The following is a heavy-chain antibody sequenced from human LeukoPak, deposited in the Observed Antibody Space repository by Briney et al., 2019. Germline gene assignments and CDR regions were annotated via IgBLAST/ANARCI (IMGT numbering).Heavy chain of an antibody. Sequence: SETLSLTCVVSGYSINNGHYWGWILQPPGKGLEWIGSIFHSGSTYRNPSLKSRVTISVDTSKNQFSLNLRSVTAADTAVYYCARGRTPDIPLAGTGFDFDYWGQGTLVTVSS. V-gene: IGHV4-38-2*01. CDR1: GYSINNGHY. J-gene: IGHJ4*02. CDR2: IFHSGST. CDR3: ARGRTPDIPLAGTGFDFDY. D-gene: IGHD6-19*01.